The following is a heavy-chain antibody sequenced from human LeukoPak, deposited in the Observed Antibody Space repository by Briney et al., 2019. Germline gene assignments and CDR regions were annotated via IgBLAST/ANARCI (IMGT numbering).Heavy chain of an antibody. CDR3: VGSFLGY. CDR1: GLTFSNTW. J-gene: IGHJ4*02. D-gene: IGHD3-10*01. V-gene: IGHV3-15*01. CDR2: IRSKTDGGTT. Sequence: AGGSLRLSCAASGLTFSNTWMTWVRQAPGKGLEWVGRIRSKTDGGTTDYTTPVKGRFTISRDDSKNTLYLQMNSLKTEDTAVYYCVGSFLGYWGQGTLVTVSS.